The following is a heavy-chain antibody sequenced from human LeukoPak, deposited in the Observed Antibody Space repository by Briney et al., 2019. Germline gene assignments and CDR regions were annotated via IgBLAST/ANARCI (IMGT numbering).Heavy chain of an antibody. V-gene: IGHV3-74*01. D-gene: IGHD3-10*01. CDR2: INSDGSST. CDR3: ARGAWYASGSFLIDY. J-gene: IGHJ4*02. Sequence: PGGSLRLSCAASGFTFSGYWMHWVRQAPGKGLVWVSRINSDGSSTNYADSVKGRFTISRDNAKNTLYLQMNSLRVEDTALYYCARGAWYASGSFLIDYWGRGTPVTVSS. CDR1: GFTFSGYW.